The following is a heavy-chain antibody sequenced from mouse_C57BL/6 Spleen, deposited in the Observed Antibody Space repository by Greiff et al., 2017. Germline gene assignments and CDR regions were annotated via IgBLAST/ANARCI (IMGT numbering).Heavy chain of an antibody. V-gene: IGHV1-55*01. Sequence: VQLQQPGAELVKPGASVKMSCKASGYTFTSYWITWVKQRPGQGLEWIGDTYPGSGSTNYNEKFKSKATLTVDTSSSTAYMQLSSLTSEDSAVYYCARRYCGYDEFAYWGQGTLVTVSA. CDR3: ARRYCGYDEFAY. J-gene: IGHJ3*01. CDR1: GYTFTSYW. CDR2: TYPGSGST. D-gene: IGHD2-2*01.